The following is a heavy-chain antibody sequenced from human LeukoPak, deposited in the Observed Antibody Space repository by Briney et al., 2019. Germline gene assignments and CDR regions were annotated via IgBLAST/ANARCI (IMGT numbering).Heavy chain of an antibody. CDR1: GFTFSSYA. D-gene: IGHD5-12*01. CDR2: ISYDGSNK. CDR3: AKVEGYSGYNEALYYYYMDV. Sequence: GGSLRLSCAASGFTFSSYAMHWVRQAPGKGLEWVAVISYDGSNKYYADSVKGRFTISRDNSKNTLYLQMNSLRAEDTAVYYCAKVEGYSGYNEALYYYYMDVWGKGTTVTVSS. V-gene: IGHV3-30-3*01. J-gene: IGHJ6*03.